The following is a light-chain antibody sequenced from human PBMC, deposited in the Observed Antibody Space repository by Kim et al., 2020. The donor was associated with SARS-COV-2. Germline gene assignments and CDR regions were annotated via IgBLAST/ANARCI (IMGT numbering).Light chain of an antibody. Sequence: FTCTLRSDINVNTYNIYWYQQKPGSLPHYLLRFKSASNNQQGSGVPSRFSGSKDASTNAGLLLISGLQSEDEADYYCAIWYSNTWVFGGGTQLTVL. V-gene: IGLV5-39*01. J-gene: IGLJ3*02. CDR2: FKSASNN. CDR1: SDINVNTYN. CDR3: AIWYSNTWV.